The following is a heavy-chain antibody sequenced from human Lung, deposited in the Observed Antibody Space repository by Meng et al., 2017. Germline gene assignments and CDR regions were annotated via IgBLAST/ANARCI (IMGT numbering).Heavy chain of an antibody. CDR3: ARGPTTMAHDFDY. Sequence: VQLRSWGDGLLKPSGTLSLPCVVSGGSFSDYYWSWIRQPPGKGLEWIGEINHSGSTNYNPSLESRATISVDTSQNNLSLKLSSVTAADSAVYYCARGPTTMAHDFDYWGQGTLVTVSS. CDR2: INHSGST. J-gene: IGHJ4*02. D-gene: IGHD4-11*01. V-gene: IGHV4-34*01. CDR1: GGSFSDYY.